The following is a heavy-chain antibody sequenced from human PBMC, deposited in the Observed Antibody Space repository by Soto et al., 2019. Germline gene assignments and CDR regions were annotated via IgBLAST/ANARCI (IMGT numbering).Heavy chain of an antibody. J-gene: IGHJ4*02. CDR1: GFTFSAYA. V-gene: IGHV3-30-3*01. CDR3: ATDPVAVTGSFIDS. Sequence: GSLRLSCAASGFTFSAYAFHWVRQAPGKGLEWLSVISYDGRETHYADSVEGRFIISRDSSKKTAYLQMNSLRGDDTAVYFCATDPVAVTGSFIDSWGQGTLVTVSS. D-gene: IGHD2-21*02. CDR2: ISYDGRET.